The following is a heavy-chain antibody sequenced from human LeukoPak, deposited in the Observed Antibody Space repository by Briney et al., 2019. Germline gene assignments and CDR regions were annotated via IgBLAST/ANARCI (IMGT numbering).Heavy chain of an antibody. V-gene: IGHV4-4*07. CDR2: IYTSGST. Sequence: SETLSLTCTVSGGSISSYYWSWIRQPAGKGLEWIGRIYTSGSTNYNPSLKSRVTMSVDTSKNQFSLKLSSVTAADTAVYYCGRDDPLEHWFDPWGQGTLVTVSS. CDR1: GGSISSYY. J-gene: IGHJ5*02. CDR3: GRDDPLEHWFDP.